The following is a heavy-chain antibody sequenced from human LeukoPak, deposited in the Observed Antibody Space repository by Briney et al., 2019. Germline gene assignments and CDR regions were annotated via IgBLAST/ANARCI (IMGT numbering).Heavy chain of an antibody. V-gene: IGHV1-58*01. CDR3: ATDDVTTGTKTALGY. CDR1: GFTVTSSA. J-gene: IGHJ4*02. CDR2: IVVGSGNT. D-gene: IGHD1-1*01. Sequence: GASVKVSCTPSGFTVTSSAVQCVRQARGPRLEWIGWIVVGSGNTNYAQKFQERVTIHRDMSTRTAYMELSSLRSEDTAVYYCATDDVTTGTKTALGYWGQGTLVTVSS.